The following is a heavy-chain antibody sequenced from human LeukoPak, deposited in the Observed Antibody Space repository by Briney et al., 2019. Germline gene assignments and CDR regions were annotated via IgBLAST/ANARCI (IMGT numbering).Heavy chain of an antibody. D-gene: IGHD3-22*01. CDR3: ARNYYDSSGYYQYFQH. CDR1: GFTFSSYS. Sequence: GGSLRLSCAASGFTFSSYSMNWVRQAPGKGLEWVSSISSSSSYIYYTDSVKGRFTISRDNAKNSLYLQMNSLRAEDTAVYYCARNYYDSSGYYQYFQHWGQGTLVTVSS. CDR2: ISSSSSYI. V-gene: IGHV3-21*01. J-gene: IGHJ1*01.